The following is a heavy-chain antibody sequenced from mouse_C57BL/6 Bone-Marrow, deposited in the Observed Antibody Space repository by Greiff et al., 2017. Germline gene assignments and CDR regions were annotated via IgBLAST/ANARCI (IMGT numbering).Heavy chain of an antibody. CDR3: ARDEITTVVESLYYYAMDY. D-gene: IGHD1-1*01. CDR2: IYPGDGDT. V-gene: IGHV1-80*01. CDR1: GYAFSSYW. J-gene: IGHJ4*01. Sequence: VKLQQSGAELVKPGASVKISCKASGYAFSSYWMNWVKQRPGKGLEWIGQIYPGDGDTNYNGKFKGKATLTADKSSSTAYMQLSSLTSEDSAVYFCARDEITTVVESLYYYAMDYWGQGTSVTVSS.